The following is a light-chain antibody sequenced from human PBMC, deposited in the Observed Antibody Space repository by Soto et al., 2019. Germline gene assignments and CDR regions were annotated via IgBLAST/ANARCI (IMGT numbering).Light chain of an antibody. V-gene: IGKV3-15*01. Sequence: EVVMTQSPATLSVSPGERATLSCRASQGLGTNLAWYQQKPGQGPRLLIYAASTRATGVPARFSGSGSVEEFTLTISSLQSEDFAVYYCQQYNYWPISFGGGTKVDIK. CDR2: AAS. CDR1: QGLGTN. CDR3: QQYNYWPIS. J-gene: IGKJ4*01.